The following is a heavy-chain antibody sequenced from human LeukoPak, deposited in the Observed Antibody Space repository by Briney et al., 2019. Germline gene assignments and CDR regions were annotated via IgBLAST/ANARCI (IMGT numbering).Heavy chain of an antibody. D-gene: IGHD3-10*01. CDR2: ISAYNGNT. CDR3: AREGLWFGELLGSYGMDV. J-gene: IGHJ6*02. Sequence: ASVTVSCKASGYTFTSYGISWVRQAPGQGLEWMGWISAYNGNTNYAQKLQGRVTMTTDTSTSTAYMELRSLRSDDTAVYYCAREGLWFGELLGSYGMDVWGQGTTVTVSS. V-gene: IGHV1-18*01. CDR1: GYTFTSYG.